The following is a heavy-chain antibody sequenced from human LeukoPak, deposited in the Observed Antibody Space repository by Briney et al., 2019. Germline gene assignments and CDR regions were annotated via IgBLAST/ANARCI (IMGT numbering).Heavy chain of an antibody. J-gene: IGHJ4*02. CDR3: ARGGWFREQGPDY. CDR2: INSDGSST. D-gene: IGHD3-10*01. Sequence: PGGSLRLSCAASGFTFSSYWMHWVRQAPGKGLVWVSRINSDGSSTSYADSVKGRFTISRDNAKNTLYLQMNSLRAEDAAVYYCARGGWFREQGPDYWGQGTLVTVSS. V-gene: IGHV3-74*01. CDR1: GFTFSSYW.